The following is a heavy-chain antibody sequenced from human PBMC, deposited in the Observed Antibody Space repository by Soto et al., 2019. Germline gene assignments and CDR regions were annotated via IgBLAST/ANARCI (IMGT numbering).Heavy chain of an antibody. D-gene: IGHD2-2*01. J-gene: IGHJ3*02. CDR3: ARGGYCSSTSCYRDAFDI. V-gene: IGHV6-1*01. CDR1: GDSVSSNSAA. Sequence: PSQTLSLTCAISGDSVSSNSAAWNWIRQSPSRGLEWLGRTYYRSKWYNDYAVSVKSRITINPDTSKNQFSLKLSSVTAADTAVYYCARGGYCSSTSCYRDAFDIWGQGTMVTVSS. CDR2: TYYRSKWYN.